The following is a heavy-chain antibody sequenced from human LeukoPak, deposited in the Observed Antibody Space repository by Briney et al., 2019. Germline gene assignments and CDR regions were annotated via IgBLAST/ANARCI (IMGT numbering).Heavy chain of an antibody. V-gene: IGHV4-59*08. D-gene: IGHD4-17*01. CDR1: GGSISSYY. CDR3: ARVDGDYSNYGMDV. CDR2: IYYSGST. J-gene: IGHJ6*02. Sequence: SGTPSLTFTVSGGSISSYYWSWIRPPPGEGLEGVGYIYYSGSTNYNPSLKSRVTISVDTSKNQFSLKLSSVTAADTAVYYCARVDGDYSNYGMDVWGQGTTVTVSS.